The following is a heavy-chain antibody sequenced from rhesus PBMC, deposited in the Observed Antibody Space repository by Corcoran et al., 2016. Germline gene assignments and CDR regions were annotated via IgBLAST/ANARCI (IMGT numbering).Heavy chain of an antibody. CDR2: INTGGGST. D-gene: IGHD3-9*01. V-gene: IGHV3-8*01. Sequence: EVQLVESGGGLVQPGGSLRLSCAASGFTFGSYGMHWARQAPGKGLEWVSAINTGGGSTWYTDSVKGRCTISRENAKNTLYRQMDSLRAEDTAVYYCATGTRNAFDFWGQGLRVTVSS. CDR1: GFTFGSYG. J-gene: IGHJ3*01. CDR3: ATGTRNAFDF.